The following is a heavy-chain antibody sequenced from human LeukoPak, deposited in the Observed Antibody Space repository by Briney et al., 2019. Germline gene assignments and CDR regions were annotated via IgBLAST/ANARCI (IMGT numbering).Heavy chain of an antibody. Sequence: ASVKVSCKASGGTFSSYAISWVRQAPGQGLEWMGWISAYNGNTNYAQKLQGRVTMTTDTSTSTAYMELRSLRSDDTAVYYCARGGAFVVVPAAIGNWFDPWGQGTLVTVSS. J-gene: IGHJ5*02. V-gene: IGHV1-18*01. CDR1: GGTFSSYA. D-gene: IGHD2-2*02. CDR3: ARGGAFVVVPAAIGNWFDP. CDR2: ISAYNGNT.